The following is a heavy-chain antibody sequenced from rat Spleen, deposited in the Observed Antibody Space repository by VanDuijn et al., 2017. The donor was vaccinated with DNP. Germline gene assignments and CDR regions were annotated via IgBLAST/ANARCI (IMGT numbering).Heavy chain of an antibody. V-gene: IGHV5-58*01. CDR2: INPDGGTT. Sequence: EVQLVESGGDLVQPGRSLKLSCVASGFTFNNYWMAWIRQVPGKGLEWVASINPDGGTTYYPDSVKGRFTISRDNAENTVYLQMNSLRSEDTATYYCAKGTGGFAHWGQGTLVTVSS. J-gene: IGHJ3*01. CDR3: AKGTGGFAH. D-gene: IGHD5-1*01. CDR1: GFTFNNYW.